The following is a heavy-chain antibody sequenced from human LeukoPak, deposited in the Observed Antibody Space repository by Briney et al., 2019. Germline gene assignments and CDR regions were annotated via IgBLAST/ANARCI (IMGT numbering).Heavy chain of an antibody. CDR2: ISYDGSNK. CDR3: AKGIYGSGSYLGMDV. CDR1: GFTFSSYG. V-gene: IGHV3-30*18. Sequence: GGSLRLSCVASGFTFSSYGMHWVRQAPGKGLEWVAVISYDGSNKYYADSVKGRFTISRDNSKNTLYLQMNSLRAEDTAVYYCAKGIYGSGSYLGMDVWGQGTTVTVSS. J-gene: IGHJ6*02. D-gene: IGHD3-10*01.